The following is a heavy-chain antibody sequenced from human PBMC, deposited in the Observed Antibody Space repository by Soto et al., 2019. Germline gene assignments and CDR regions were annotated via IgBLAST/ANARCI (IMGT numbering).Heavy chain of an antibody. CDR2: ISSSSSYI. CDR3: ATSGYSYYYGMDV. D-gene: IGHD5-18*01. CDR1: GFTFSSYR. Sequence: EVQLLESGGGLVKPGGSLSLSCAASGFTFSSYRMTWVRQAPGKGLEWVSSISSSSSYIYYADSVKGRFTISRDNAKNSLYLQMNSLRAEDTAVYYCATSGYSYYYGMDVWGQGTTVTVSS. V-gene: IGHV3-21*01. J-gene: IGHJ6*02.